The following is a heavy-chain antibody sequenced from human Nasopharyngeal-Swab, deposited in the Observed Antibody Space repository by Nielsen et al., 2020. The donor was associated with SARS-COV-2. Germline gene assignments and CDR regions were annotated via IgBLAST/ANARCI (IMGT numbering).Heavy chain of an antibody. D-gene: IGHD4-17*01. Sequence: ESLKISCAVYGGSFSGYYWSWIRQPPGKGLEWIGEINHSGSTNYNPSLKSRVTISVDTSKNQFSLKLSSVTAADTAVYYCARGNGAFDYWGQGTRVTVSS. J-gene: IGHJ4*02. CDR2: INHSGST. CDR3: ARGNGAFDY. CDR1: GGSFSGYY. V-gene: IGHV4-34*01.